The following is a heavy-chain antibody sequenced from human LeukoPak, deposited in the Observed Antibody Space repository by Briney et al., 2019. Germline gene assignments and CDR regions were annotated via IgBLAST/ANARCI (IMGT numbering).Heavy chain of an antibody. CDR1: GFTITTNY. Sequence: PGGSLRLSCAASGFTITTNYMNWVRQAPGKGLEWVSVIYGDDETNYADSVKGRFTISRDNSKNTLYLQMNSLRADDTAVYYCAREAVMPVAPVKIGTSDRPLYEYYGLDVWGQGTTVTGS. V-gene: IGHV3-53*01. D-gene: IGHD1/OR15-1a*01. J-gene: IGHJ6*02. CDR2: IYGDDET. CDR3: AREAVMPVAPVKIGTSDRPLYEYYGLDV.